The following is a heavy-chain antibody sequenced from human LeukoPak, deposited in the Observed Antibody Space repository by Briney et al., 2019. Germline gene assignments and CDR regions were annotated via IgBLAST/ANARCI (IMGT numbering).Heavy chain of an antibody. CDR2: IYYSGST. Sequence: NPSETLSLTCTVSGGSISRYYWSWIRQPPGKGLEWIGYIYYSGSTNYNPSLKSRVTISVDTSKNQFSRNLSSVTAADTAVYYCARRMSSSTSLYYYYMDVWGKGTTVTVSS. CDR3: ARRMSSSTSLYYYYMDV. V-gene: IGHV4-59*01. CDR1: GGSISRYY. J-gene: IGHJ6*03. D-gene: IGHD2-2*01.